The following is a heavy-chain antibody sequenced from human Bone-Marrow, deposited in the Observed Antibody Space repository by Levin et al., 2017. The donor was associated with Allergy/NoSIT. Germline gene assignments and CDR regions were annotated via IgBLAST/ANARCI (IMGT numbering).Heavy chain of an antibody. CDR2: STGSGSST. V-gene: IGHV3-23*01. CDR1: ELSFTNYA. Sequence: GGSLRLSCTAPELSFTNYAFSWVRQAPGKGLEWVSSSTGSGSSTYYADPVKGRFTISRDNFGGAVFLDMDSLRAEDTALYYCARSSGRTLEYGLDMWGQGTMVTVSS. D-gene: IGHD1-26*01. J-gene: IGHJ3*02. CDR3: ARSSGRTLEYGLDM.